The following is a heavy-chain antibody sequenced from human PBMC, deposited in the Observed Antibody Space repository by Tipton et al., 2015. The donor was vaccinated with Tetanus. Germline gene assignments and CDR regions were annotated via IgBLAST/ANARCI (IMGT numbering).Heavy chain of an antibody. CDR2: IDPNSGDT. Sequence: QLVQSGAELKKPGASVKVSCTASGYTFTGYYMYWVRQAPGQGLEWVGWIDPNSGDTTYAQNFQGRVPMTRDTSISTVYMELSRLRSDDTAVYYCARDRGDYIYYGMDVWGPGTTVTVSS. D-gene: IGHD3-22*01. J-gene: IGHJ6*02. CDR3: ARDRGDYIYYGMDV. CDR1: GYTFTGYY. V-gene: IGHV1-2*02.